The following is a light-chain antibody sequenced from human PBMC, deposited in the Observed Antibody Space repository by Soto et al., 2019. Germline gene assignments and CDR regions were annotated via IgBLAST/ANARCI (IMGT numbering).Light chain of an antibody. Sequence: QSVLTQPASVSGSPGQSITLSCTGTSGDVGGYNYVSWYQQSPGKVPNLIIFAVTNRPSGVSSRFSGSKSGNTASLTISRLQAEDEADYYCSSYTTSGTRVFGGGTKVTVL. CDR1: SGDVGGYNY. V-gene: IGLV2-14*01. CDR3: SSYTTSGTRV. J-gene: IGLJ3*02. CDR2: AVT.